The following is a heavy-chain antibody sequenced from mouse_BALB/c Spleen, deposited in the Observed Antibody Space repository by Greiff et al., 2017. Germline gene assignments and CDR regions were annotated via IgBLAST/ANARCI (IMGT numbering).Heavy chain of an antibody. CDR2: ISSGGSYT. CDR1: GFTFSSYT. Sequence: EVQGVESGGGLVKPGGSLKLSCAASGFTFSSYTMSWVRQTPEKRLEWVATISSGGSYTYYPDSVKGRFTISRDNAKNTLYLQMSSLKSEDTAMYYCTREYGNYDWYFDVWGAGTTVTVSS. D-gene: IGHD2-1*01. J-gene: IGHJ1*01. V-gene: IGHV5-6-4*01. CDR3: TREYGNYDWYFDV.